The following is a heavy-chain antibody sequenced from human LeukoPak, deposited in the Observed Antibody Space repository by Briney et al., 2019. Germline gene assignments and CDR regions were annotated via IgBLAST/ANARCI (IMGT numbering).Heavy chain of an antibody. Sequence: GGSLRLSCAASGFTFSSYSMNWVRQAPGKGLEWVSSISGSGGNRYYADSVKGRFTISRDNSKNTLYLQMNSLRAEDTAVYYCTKERRRDDILTGSFSDWGQGILVTVSS. D-gene: IGHD3-9*01. CDR3: TKERRRDDILTGSFSD. CDR2: ISGSGGNR. V-gene: IGHV3-21*01. J-gene: IGHJ4*02. CDR1: GFTFSSYS.